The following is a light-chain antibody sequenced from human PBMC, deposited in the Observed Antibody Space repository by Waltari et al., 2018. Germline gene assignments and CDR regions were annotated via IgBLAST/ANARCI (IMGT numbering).Light chain of an antibody. Sequence: EIVLTQSTGTLSLSPGERATLSCRASQRVSRTLAWYQQKPGQAPRLLIYDASSRATGIPDRFSGSGSGTDFSLTISRLEPEDFAVYYCQKYGTLPATFGQGTKVEIK. CDR3: QKYGTLPAT. J-gene: IGKJ1*01. V-gene: IGKV3-20*01. CDR1: QRVSRT. CDR2: DAS.